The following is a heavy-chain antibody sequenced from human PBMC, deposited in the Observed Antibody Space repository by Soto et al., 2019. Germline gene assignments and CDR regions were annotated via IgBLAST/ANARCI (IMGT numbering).Heavy chain of an antibody. Sequence: SLRLSCAASGFTFSRHWMSWVRQAPGKGLEWVAKIDEGGSGQYYMDSVKGRFTISRDNAKNSLYLQMNGLRVEDTAVYYCVRGTTVPSGKDYWGHGTLVTVSS. J-gene: IGHJ4*01. D-gene: IGHD4-4*01. V-gene: IGHV3-7*01. CDR3: VRGTTVPSGKDY. CDR1: GFTFSRHW. CDR2: IDEGGSGQ.